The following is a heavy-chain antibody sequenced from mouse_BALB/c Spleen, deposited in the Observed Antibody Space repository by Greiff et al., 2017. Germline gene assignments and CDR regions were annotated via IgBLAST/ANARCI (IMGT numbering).Heavy chain of an antibody. CDR3: ARPREGYFDY. Sequence: QVQLQQPGAELVKPGASVKLSCKASGYTFTSYWMHWVKQRPGQGLEWIGEINPSNGRTNYNEKFKSKATLTVDKSSSTAYTQLSSLTSEDSAVYYCARPREGYFDYWGQGTTLTVSS. CDR2: INPSNGRT. CDR1: GYTFTSYW. V-gene: IGHV1S81*02. J-gene: IGHJ2*01. D-gene: IGHD2-10*02.